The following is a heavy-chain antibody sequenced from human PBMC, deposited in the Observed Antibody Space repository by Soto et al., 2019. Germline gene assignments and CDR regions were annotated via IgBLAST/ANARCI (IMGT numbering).Heavy chain of an antibody. CDR1: GFTFSSYA. CDR2: ISGSGGST. V-gene: IGHV3-23*01. J-gene: IGHJ4*02. CDR3: AKWEGLGYCSSTSCYLIDY. Sequence: GGSLRLSCAASGFTFSSYAMSWVRQAPGKGLEWVSAISGSGGSTYYADSVKGRFTISRDNSKNTLYLQMNSLRAEDTAVYYCAKWEGLGYCSSTSCYLIDYWGQGTLVTVSS. D-gene: IGHD2-2*01.